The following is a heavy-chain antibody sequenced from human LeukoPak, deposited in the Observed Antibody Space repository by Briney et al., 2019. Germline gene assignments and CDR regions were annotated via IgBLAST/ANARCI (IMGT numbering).Heavy chain of an antibody. Sequence: SETLSLTCTVSGGSIRGYYWSWIWQPPGKGLEWIGYIYENGISNYNPSLKSRVTILIDTSKNQFSLKLSSVTAADTAVYYCARETTLTGFASGLGFNYWGQGTLVTVSS. CDR1: GGSIRGYY. D-gene: IGHD6-19*01. J-gene: IGHJ4*02. CDR3: ARETTLTGFASGLGFNY. V-gene: IGHV4-59*01. CDR2: IYENGIS.